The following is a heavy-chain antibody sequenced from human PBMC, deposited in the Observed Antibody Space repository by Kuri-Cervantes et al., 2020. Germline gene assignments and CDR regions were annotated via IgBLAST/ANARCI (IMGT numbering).Heavy chain of an antibody. D-gene: IGHD1-1*01. CDR1: GFTFDDYA. V-gene: IGHV3-9*01. CDR2: ISWNSGSI. Sequence: SLKISCAASGFTFDDYAMHWVRQAPGKGLEWVSGISWNSGSIGYADSVKGRFTISRDNAKNSLYLQMNSLRAEDTAVYYCAKANDVLNRLGSGMDVWGQGTTVTVSS. J-gene: IGHJ6*02. CDR3: AKANDVLNRLGSGMDV.